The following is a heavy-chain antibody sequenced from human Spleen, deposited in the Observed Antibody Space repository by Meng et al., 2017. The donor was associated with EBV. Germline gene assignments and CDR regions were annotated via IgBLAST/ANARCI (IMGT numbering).Heavy chain of an antibody. CDR1: GYTFPHHY. V-gene: IGHV1-46*01. J-gene: IGHJ4*02. Sequence: QVQQVQSGAEVQKPGASVNVSCKASGYTFPHHYMHLVRPAPGQGLEWLGIIKPSGGSTTYAPKFQGRVTVTSDTSTGTVYMELSSLRSDDTAVYYCARAREVGALDYWGQGTLVTVSS. D-gene: IGHD1-26*01. CDR3: ARAREVGALDY. CDR2: IKPSGGST.